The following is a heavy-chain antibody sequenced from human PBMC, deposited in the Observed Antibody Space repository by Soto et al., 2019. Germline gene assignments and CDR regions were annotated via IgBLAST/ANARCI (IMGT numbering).Heavy chain of an antibody. J-gene: IGHJ3*02. CDR2: IYSDGNT. CDR3: AREKPVAAGAFDI. Sequence: PGGSLRLSCAASGFGVSSNYMNWVRQAPGKGLEWVSIIYSDGNTNYADSVKGRFTISRDNSKNTLSLQMNSLRAEDTAIYYCAREKPVAAGAFDIWGQGTMVTVSS. D-gene: IGHD6-19*01. V-gene: IGHV3-53*01. CDR1: GFGVSSNY.